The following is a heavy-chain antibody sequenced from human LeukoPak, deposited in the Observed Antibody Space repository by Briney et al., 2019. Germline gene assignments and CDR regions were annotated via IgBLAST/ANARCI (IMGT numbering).Heavy chain of an antibody. CDR2: INHSGST. D-gene: IGHD2-15*01. CDR3: ASISVGAAGFDY. V-gene: IGHV4-30-4*01. J-gene: IGHJ4*02. CDR1: GGSISSGDYY. Sequence: SQTLSLTCTVSGGSISSGDYYWSWIRQPPGKGLEWIGEINHSGSTNYNPSLKSRVTISVDTSKNQFSLKLSSVTAADTAVYYCASISVGAAGFDYWGQGTLVTVSS.